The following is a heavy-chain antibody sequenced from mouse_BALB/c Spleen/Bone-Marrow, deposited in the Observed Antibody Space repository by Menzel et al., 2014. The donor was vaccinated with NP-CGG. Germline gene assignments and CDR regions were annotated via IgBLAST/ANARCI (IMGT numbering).Heavy chain of an antibody. CDR2: IDPANGNT. V-gene: IGHV14-3*02. CDR1: GFNTKDTY. D-gene: IGHD1-1*01. CDR3: ARYRYYGSSGWDY. J-gene: IGHJ4*01. Sequence: EVQLQQSGAELVKPGASVKLSCTASGFNTKDTYIHWVKQRPEQGLEWIGRIDPANGNTKYDPKFQGKATITADTSSNTAYLHLSSLTSEDTAVYYCARYRYYGSSGWDYWGQGTSVTVSS.